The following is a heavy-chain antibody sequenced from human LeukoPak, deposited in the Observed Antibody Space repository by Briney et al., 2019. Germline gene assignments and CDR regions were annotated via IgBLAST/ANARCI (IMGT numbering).Heavy chain of an antibody. V-gene: IGHV4-4*02. J-gene: IGHJ4*02. CDR2: IHHSGST. Sequence: SGTLSLTCVVSGGSISSGYWWSWVRQPPGKGLEWIGEIHHSGSTNYNPSLKSRVTISVDTSKNQFSLKLSSVTAADTAVYYCARVSIPYYFDYWGQGTLVTVSS. CDR3: ARVSIPYYFDY. CDR1: GGSISSGYW.